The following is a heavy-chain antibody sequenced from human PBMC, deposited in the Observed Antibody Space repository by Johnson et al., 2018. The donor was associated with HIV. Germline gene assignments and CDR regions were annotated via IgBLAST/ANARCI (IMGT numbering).Heavy chain of an antibody. D-gene: IGHD2-15*01. J-gene: IGHJ3*02. CDR2: IYSGGST. CDR1: GFTVSSNY. CDR3: ASRGSGGSWAPGAFDI. V-gene: IGHV3-66*01. Sequence: VQLMESGGGLVQPWGSLRLSCAASGFTVSSNYMSWVRQAPGKGLEWVSVIYSGGSTYYADSVKGRFTISRDNSKNTLYLQMNSLRAEDTAVYYCASRGSGGSWAPGAFDIWGQGTMVTVSS.